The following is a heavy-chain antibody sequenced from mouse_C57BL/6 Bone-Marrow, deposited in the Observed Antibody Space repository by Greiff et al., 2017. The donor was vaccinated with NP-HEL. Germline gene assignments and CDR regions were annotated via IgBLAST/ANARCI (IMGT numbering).Heavy chain of an antibody. CDR2: IRSKSNNYAT. J-gene: IGHJ4*01. Sequence: EVKVVESGGGLVQPKGSLKLSCAASGFSFNTYAMNWVRQAPGKGLEWVARIRSKSNNYATYYADSVKDRFTISRDDSESMLYLQMNNLKTEDTAMYYCVRHCLYYYAMDYWGQGTSVTVSS. V-gene: IGHV10-1*01. CDR1: GFSFNTYA. D-gene: IGHD2-3*01. CDR3: VRHCLYYYAMDY.